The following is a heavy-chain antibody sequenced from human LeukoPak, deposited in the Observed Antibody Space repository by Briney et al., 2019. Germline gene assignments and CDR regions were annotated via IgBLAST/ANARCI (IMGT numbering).Heavy chain of an antibody. J-gene: IGHJ6*02. CDR2: ISYSGST. CDR1: GGSMSSYY. CDR3: ARHVGPGFGYGMDV. D-gene: IGHD3-10*01. Sequence: PSETLSLTCSVSGGSMSSYYWTWIRQPPGKGLEWIGYISYSGSTNYNPSLKSRVTISLDTSKKQFSLKLSSVTAADTAVYYCARHVGPGFGYGMDVWGQGTTVTVSS. V-gene: IGHV4-59*08.